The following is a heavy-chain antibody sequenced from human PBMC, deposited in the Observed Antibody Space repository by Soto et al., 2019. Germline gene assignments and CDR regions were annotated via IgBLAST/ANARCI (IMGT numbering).Heavy chain of an antibody. CDR2: ISAYNGNT. CDR1: GYTFTSYG. D-gene: IGHD2-2*01. V-gene: IGHV1-18*01. CDR3: ARVRDIVVVPAVTRLEDWFDP. Sequence: QVQLVQSGAEVKKPGASVKVSCKASGYTFTSYGISWVRQAPGQGLEWMGWISAYNGNTNYAQKLQGRVTMTTDTSTSTAYMELRSLRSDDTAVYYCARVRDIVVVPAVTRLEDWFDPWGQGTLVTVSS. J-gene: IGHJ5*02.